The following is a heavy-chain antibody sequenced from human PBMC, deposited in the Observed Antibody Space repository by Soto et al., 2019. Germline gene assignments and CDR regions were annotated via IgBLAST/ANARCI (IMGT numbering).Heavy chain of an antibody. CDR1: GGSISSGGYY. V-gene: IGHV4-31*03. CDR2: IYYSGST. D-gene: IGHD6-6*01. J-gene: IGHJ6*02. Sequence: SETLSLTCTVSGGSISSGGYYWSWILQHPGKGLEWIGYIYYSGSTYYNPSLKSRVTISVDTSKNQFSLKLSSVTAADTAVYYCARGSSIAGLYYGMDVWGQGTTVTVSS. CDR3: ARGSSIAGLYYGMDV.